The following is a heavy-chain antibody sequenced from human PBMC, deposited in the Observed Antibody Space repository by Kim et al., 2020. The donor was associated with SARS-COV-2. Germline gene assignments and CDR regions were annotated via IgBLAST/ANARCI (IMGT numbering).Heavy chain of an antibody. CDR1: GGSISSSNW. Sequence: SETLSLTCAVSGGSISSSNWWSWVRQPPGKGLEWIGEIYHSGSTNYNPSLKSRVTISVDKSKNQFSLKLSSVTAADTAVYYCARGVKGARDYGMDVWGQGTTVTVSS. D-gene: IGHD3-10*01. V-gene: IGHV4-4*02. J-gene: IGHJ6*02. CDR3: ARGVKGARDYGMDV. CDR2: IYHSGST.